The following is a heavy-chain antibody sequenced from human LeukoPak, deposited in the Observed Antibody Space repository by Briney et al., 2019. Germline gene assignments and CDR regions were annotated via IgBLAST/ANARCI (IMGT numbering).Heavy chain of an antibody. V-gene: IGHV4-31*03. CDR1: GGSISSGGYY. CDR2: IYYSGST. J-gene: IGHJ5*02. Sequence: SQTLSLTCTVSGGSISSGGYYWSWIRQHPGKGLEWIGYIYYSGSTCYNPSLKSRVTISVDTSKNQFSLKLSSVTAADTAVYYCARGARAVAVRSFIWFDPWGQGTLVTVSS. D-gene: IGHD6-19*01. CDR3: ARGARAVAVRSFIWFDP.